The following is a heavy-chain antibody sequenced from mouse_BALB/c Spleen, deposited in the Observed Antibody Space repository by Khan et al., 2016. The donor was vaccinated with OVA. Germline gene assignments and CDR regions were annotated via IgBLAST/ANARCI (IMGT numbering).Heavy chain of an antibody. D-gene: IGHD1-1*01. Sequence: EVELVESGGGLVKPGGSLKCSCAASGFTFSRHPMSWVRQSPEKRLEWVASIGSGGSSYYPDSVKGRFTISRDNARNILYLQMSSLRSDDSAIYYCARVNGITGVDYWGQGTTLTVSS. J-gene: IGHJ2*01. V-gene: IGHV5-6-5*01. CDR3: ARVNGITGVDY. CDR1: GFTFSRHP. CDR2: IGSGGSS.